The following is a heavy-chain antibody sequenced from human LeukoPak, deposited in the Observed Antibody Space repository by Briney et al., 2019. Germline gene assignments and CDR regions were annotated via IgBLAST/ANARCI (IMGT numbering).Heavy chain of an antibody. CDR1: GFTFSSYW. D-gene: IGHD3-16*01. CDR3: ARDFLHLGG. J-gene: IGHJ3*01. CDR2: INTDGRST. Sequence: GGSLRLSCAASGFTFSSYWMHWVRQAPGKGLVWVSRINTDGRSTSYVDSVKGRFTISRDNAKNMLYLQMNSLRAEDTAVYYCARDFLHLGGWGQGTMVTVSS. V-gene: IGHV3-74*01.